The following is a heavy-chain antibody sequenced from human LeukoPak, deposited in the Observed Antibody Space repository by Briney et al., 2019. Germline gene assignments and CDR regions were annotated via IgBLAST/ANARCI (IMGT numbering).Heavy chain of an antibody. CDR2: ISYDGSNK. J-gene: IGHJ6*03. D-gene: IGHD5-12*01. CDR1: GFTFSNYA. V-gene: IGHV3-30*04. Sequence: PGRSLRLSCAASGFTFSNYAMHWVRQAPGKGLEWVAVISYDGSNKFYADSVKGRFTISRDNSKNTLHLQMNSLRAEDTAAYYCARSLATSYYYMDVWGKGTTVTVSS. CDR3: ARSLATSYYYMDV.